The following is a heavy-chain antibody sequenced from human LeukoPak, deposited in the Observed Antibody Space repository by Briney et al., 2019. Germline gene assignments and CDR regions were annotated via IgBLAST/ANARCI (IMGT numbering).Heavy chain of an antibody. Sequence: GGSLRLSRAASGFTFSDYYMSWIRQAPGKGLEWVSYVSSSGSTIYYADSVKGRFTISRDNAKNSLYLQMNSLRAEDTAVYYCARDASSSSPYYYYMDVWGKGTTVTVSS. CDR3: ARDASSSSPYYYYMDV. CDR1: GFTFSDYY. CDR2: VSSSGSTI. J-gene: IGHJ6*03. D-gene: IGHD6-6*01. V-gene: IGHV3-11*04.